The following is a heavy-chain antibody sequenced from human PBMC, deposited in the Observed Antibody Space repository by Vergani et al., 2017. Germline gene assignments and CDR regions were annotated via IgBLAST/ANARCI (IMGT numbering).Heavy chain of an antibody. J-gene: IGHJ4*02. CDR1: GFTFSSYA. CDR2: ISGSGGST. Sequence: AASGFTFSSYAMSWVRQAPGKGLEWVSAISGSGGSTYYADSVKGRFTISRDNSKNTLYLQMNSLRAEDTAVNYCAKGEGLRYFDWLLNYYFDYWGQGTLVTVSS. V-gene: IGHV3-23*01. D-gene: IGHD3-9*01. CDR3: AKGEGLRYFDWLLNYYFDY.